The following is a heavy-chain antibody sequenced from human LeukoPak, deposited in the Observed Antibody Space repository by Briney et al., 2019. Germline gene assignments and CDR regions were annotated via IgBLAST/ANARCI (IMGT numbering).Heavy chain of an antibody. D-gene: IGHD2-15*01. Sequence: PGGSLRLSCAASGFTFSSYSMNWVRQDPGKGLEWVSSISSSSSYIYYADSVKGRFTISRDNAKNSLYLQMNSLRAEDTAVYYCARDVDSYCSGGSCYGMDVWGQGTTVTVSS. CDR3: ARDVDSYCSGGSCYGMDV. CDR1: GFTFSSYS. J-gene: IGHJ6*02. CDR2: ISSSSSYI. V-gene: IGHV3-21*01.